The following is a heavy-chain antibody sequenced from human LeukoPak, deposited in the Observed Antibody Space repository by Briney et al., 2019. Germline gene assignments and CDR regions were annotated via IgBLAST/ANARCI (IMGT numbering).Heavy chain of an antibody. D-gene: IGHD3-10*01. CDR1: GFTFHDYG. Sequence: GGSLRLSCAASGFTFHDYGMSWVRQSPGKGLEWVSGINWNGDRTGYADPVKGRFAISRNNAKKSLYLQMKSLRAEDTALYYCARRDYYGSGSPDFWGQGTLVTVSS. CDR2: INWNGDRT. V-gene: IGHV3-20*04. CDR3: ARRDYYGSGSPDF. J-gene: IGHJ4*02.